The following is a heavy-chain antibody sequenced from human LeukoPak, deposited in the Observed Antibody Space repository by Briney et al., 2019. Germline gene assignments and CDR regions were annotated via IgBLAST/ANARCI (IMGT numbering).Heavy chain of an antibody. Sequence: GASVKVSCKASGGTFSSYAISWVRQAPGQGLEWMGGIIPIFGTANYAQKFQGRVTITTDESTSTAYMELSSLRSEDTAVYYCARGLSGYSYANIRENWFDPWGQGTLVTVSS. CDR3: ARGLSGYSYANIRENWFDP. V-gene: IGHV1-69*05. CDR2: IIPIFGTA. CDR1: GGTFSSYA. J-gene: IGHJ5*02. D-gene: IGHD5-18*01.